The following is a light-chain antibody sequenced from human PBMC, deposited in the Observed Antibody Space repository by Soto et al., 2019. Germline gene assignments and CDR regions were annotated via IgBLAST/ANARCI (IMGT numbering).Light chain of an antibody. CDR2: EGN. Sequence: QSVLTQPASVSGSPGQSITISCTGTSSDVGSYKLVSWYQHHPGKAPKLIIYEGNKRPSGVSNRFSGSKSGNTASLTISGLQAEDEADYYCCSYAGSRTWVFGGGTKLTVL. CDR3: CSYAGSRTWV. V-gene: IGLV2-23*01. CDR1: SSDVGSYKL. J-gene: IGLJ2*01.